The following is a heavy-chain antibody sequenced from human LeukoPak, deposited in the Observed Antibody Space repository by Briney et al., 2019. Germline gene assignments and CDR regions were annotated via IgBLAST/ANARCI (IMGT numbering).Heavy chain of an antibody. CDR1: GYTFTTYG. D-gene: IGHD4-17*01. CDR2: ISAYNGNT. Sequence: GASEKVSCKASGYTFTTYGINWVRQAPGQGLEWMGWISAYNGNTNYAQKFQGRVTMTTDTSTSTAYMELRSLRSDDTAVYYCARDDALVTTGSFDYWGQGTQVTVSS. J-gene: IGHJ4*02. V-gene: IGHV1-18*01. CDR3: ARDDALVTTGSFDY.